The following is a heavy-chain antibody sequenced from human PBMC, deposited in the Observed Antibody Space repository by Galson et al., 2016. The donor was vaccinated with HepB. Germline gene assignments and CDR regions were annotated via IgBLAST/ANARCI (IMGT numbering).Heavy chain of an antibody. J-gene: IGHJ4*02. V-gene: IGHV3-30-3*01. CDR3: ARDNKIVPAAHFDY. D-gene: IGHD2-2*01. Sequence: SLRLSCAASGFSFSSSPMHWVRQAPGKGLEWVAIISFDETNKFYADSVKGRFTIPRDNSKNTLYLQMNSLRAEDTAVYFCARDNKIVPAAHFDYWGQGTLVTVSS. CDR2: ISFDETNK. CDR1: GFSFSSSP.